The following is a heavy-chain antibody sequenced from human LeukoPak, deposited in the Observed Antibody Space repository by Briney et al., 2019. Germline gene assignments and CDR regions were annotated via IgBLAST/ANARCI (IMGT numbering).Heavy chain of an antibody. CDR1: GYTLTSYG. D-gene: IGHD6-19*01. CDR3: ARDKEWLVSADAFDI. CDR2: ISAYNGNT. V-gene: IGHV1-18*01. Sequence: ASVKVSCKASGYTLTSYGISWVRQAPGQGLEWMGWISAYNGNTNYAQKLQGRVTMTTDTSTSTAYMELRSLRSDDTAVYYCARDKEWLVSADAFDIWGQGTMVTVSS. J-gene: IGHJ3*02.